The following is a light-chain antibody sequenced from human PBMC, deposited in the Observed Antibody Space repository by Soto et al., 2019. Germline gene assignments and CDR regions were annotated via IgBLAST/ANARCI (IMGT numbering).Light chain of an antibody. J-gene: IGKJ2*01. CDR3: QHYGSSPPDT. Sequence: EIVLTQSPGTLSLSLGERVTLSCRASQSVGNSYVVWYQQKPGQAPRLLIFGTYNRAAGIPDRFSASGSGTDFSLTISRLEPEDFAVYYCQHYGSSPPDTFGQGTKLEIK. V-gene: IGKV3-20*01. CDR2: GTY. CDR1: QSVGNSY.